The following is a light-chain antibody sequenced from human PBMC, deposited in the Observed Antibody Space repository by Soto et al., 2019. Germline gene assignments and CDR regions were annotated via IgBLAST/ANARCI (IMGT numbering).Light chain of an antibody. CDR2: KAS. CDR1: QNINDW. V-gene: IGKV1-5*03. J-gene: IGKJ3*01. Sequence: DIQMTQSPSTLSASVGDRVTITCRASQNINDWLAWYQQKPGKAPRLLIYKASTLESGVPSRFSDSGFGTEFTLTISSLQPDDFATYYCQQYNTYSFTFGPGAKVDIK. CDR3: QQYNTYSFT.